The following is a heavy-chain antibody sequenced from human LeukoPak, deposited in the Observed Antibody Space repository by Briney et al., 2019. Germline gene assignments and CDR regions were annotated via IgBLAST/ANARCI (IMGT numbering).Heavy chain of an antibody. D-gene: IGHD2-2*01. CDR2: IYTSGST. V-gene: IGHV4-4*07. J-gene: IGHJ4*02. CDR1: GASISFYY. CDR3: ARDNTNIVVVPAAPSRFDY. Sequence: SETLSLTCTVSGASISFYYWSWIRQPAGKGLEWIGRIYTSGSTNYNPSLKSRVTVSVDMSKNQFSLKLNSVTAADTAVYYCARDNTNIVVVPAAPSRFDYWGQGTLVTVSS.